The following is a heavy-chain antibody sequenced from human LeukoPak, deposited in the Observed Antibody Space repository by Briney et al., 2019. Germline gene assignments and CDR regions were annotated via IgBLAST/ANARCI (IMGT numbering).Heavy chain of an antibody. J-gene: IGHJ4*02. V-gene: IGHV3-73*01. Sequence: EGSLRLSCAASGFTFSGSAMHWVRQASGKGLEWVGRIRSKPNNYATAYAASVKGRFTISRDDSKNTAYLQMNSLKTEDTAVYYCSRHAASGGSGVDYWGQGILVTVSS. CDR2: IRSKPNNYAT. CDR3: SRHAASGGSGVDY. D-gene: IGHD3-10*01. CDR1: GFTFSGSA.